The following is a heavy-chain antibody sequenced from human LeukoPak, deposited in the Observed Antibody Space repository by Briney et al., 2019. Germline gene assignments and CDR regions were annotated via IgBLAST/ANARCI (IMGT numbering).Heavy chain of an antibody. CDR3: ARGIDFWSGHRTGYGMDV. D-gene: IGHD3-3*01. CDR1: GGSISSYY. Sequence: KPSETLSLTCTVSGGSISSYYWSWIRQPPGKGLEWIGYIYYSGSTNYNPSLKSRVTISVDTSKNQFSLKLSSVTAADTAVYYCARGIDFWSGHRTGYGMDVWGQGTTVTVSS. CDR2: IYYSGST. J-gene: IGHJ6*02. V-gene: IGHV4-59*01.